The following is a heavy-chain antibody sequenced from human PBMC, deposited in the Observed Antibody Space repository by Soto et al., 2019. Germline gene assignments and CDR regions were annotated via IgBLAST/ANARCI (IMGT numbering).Heavy chain of an antibody. CDR2: ISYDGSNK. CDR3: AKGYDYVWGSYHDY. J-gene: IGHJ4*02. CDR1: GVTFSSYG. Sequence: QVQLVESGGGVVQPGSSLRLSCAASGVTFSSYGMHWVRQAPGKGLEWVAVISYDGSNKYYADSVKGRFTISRDNSKNTLYLQMNSLRAEDTAVYYCAKGYDYVWGSYHDYWGQGTLVTVSS. V-gene: IGHV3-30*18. D-gene: IGHD3-16*01.